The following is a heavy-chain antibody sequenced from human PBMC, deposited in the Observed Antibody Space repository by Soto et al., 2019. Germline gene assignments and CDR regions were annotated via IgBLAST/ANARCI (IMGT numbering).Heavy chain of an antibody. V-gene: IGHV4-4*07. D-gene: IGHD5-12*01. Sequence: SETLSLTCTVSGGSINTFYWSLVRQPAGKGLEWIGRIFSSGSTSFNPSLESRVAMSVDTSKNHFSLNLSSVTAADMAVYYCAREGSYSAYNFAHGIQLWSFDFWGQGAMVTVSS. J-gene: IGHJ4*02. CDR2: IFSSGST. CDR3: AREGSYSAYNFAHGIQLWSFDF. CDR1: GGSINTFY.